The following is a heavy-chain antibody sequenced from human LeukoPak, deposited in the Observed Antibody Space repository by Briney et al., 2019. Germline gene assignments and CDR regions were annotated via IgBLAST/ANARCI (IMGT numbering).Heavy chain of an antibody. D-gene: IGHD6-19*01. Sequence: SGGSLRLSCAASGFTFSSYSMNWVRQAPGKGLEWVSSISSSSYIYYADSVKGRFTISRDNAKNSLYLQMNSLRAEDTAVYYCARSGVAGPPMGWFDPGAREPWSPSPQ. CDR2: ISSSSYI. V-gene: IGHV3-21*01. J-gene: IGHJ5*02. CDR3: ARSGVAGPPMGWFDP. CDR1: GFTFSSYS.